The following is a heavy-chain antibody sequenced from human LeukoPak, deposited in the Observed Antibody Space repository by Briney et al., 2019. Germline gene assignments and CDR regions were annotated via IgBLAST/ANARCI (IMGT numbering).Heavy chain of an antibody. CDR2: IIPIFGTA. D-gene: IGHD2-2*01. CDR3: AVDCSSTSCMGDYYYYGMDV. J-gene: IGHJ6*02. CDR1: GGTLSSYA. Sequence: PVKVSCKASGGTLSSYAISWVRQSPGQGLEWMGGIIPIFGTANYAQKFQGRVTITADESTSTAYMELSSLRSEDTAVYYCAVDCSSTSCMGDYYYYGMDVWGQGTTVTVSS. V-gene: IGHV1-69*01.